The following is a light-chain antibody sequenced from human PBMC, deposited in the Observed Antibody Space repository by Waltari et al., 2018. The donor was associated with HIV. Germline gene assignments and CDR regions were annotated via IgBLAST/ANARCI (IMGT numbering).Light chain of an antibody. V-gene: IGLV1-47*01. CDR3: AAWDDSLSGRGV. CDR1: SSNIGSKY. Sequence: QSVLTQPPSASGTPGQRVTISCSGSSSNIGSKYVYWYQQLPGTAPKLLIYTNYQRPSGVPDRFSGSKSGTSASLAISGLRSEDEADYYCAAWDDSLSGRGVFGGGTKLTVL. CDR2: TNY. J-gene: IGLJ2*01.